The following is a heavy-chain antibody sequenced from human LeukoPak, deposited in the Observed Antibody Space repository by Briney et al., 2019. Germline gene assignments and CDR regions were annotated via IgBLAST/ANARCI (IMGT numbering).Heavy chain of an antibody. CDR1: GFTFSSYA. J-gene: IGHJ4*02. D-gene: IGHD6-19*01. V-gene: IGHV3-30-3*01. CDR2: ISYDGSNK. CDR3: ARDGGSGWAYFDY. Sequence: GGSLRLSCAASGFTFSSYAMHWVRQAPGKGLEWVAVISYDGSNKYYADSVKRRFTISRDNSKNTLYLQMNSLRAEDTAVYYCARDGGSGWAYFDYWGQGTLVTVSS.